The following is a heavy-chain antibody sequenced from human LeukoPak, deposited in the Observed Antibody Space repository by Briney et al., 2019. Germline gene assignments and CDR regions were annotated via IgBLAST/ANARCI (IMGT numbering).Heavy chain of an antibody. Sequence: SQTLSLTCAISGDSVSSNSAAWNWIRQSPSRGLEWLGRTYYRSKWYNDYAVSVRSRISINPDTSKNQFSLQLNSVTPEDTAVYYCARKNMVTTSGAFDIWGQGTMVIVSS. CDR2: TYYRSKWYN. CDR1: GDSVSSNSAA. D-gene: IGHD5-12*01. V-gene: IGHV6-1*01. CDR3: ARKNMVTTSGAFDI. J-gene: IGHJ3*02.